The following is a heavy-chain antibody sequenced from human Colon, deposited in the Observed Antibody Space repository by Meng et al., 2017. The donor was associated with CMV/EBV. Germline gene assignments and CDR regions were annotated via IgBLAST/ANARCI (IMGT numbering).Heavy chain of an antibody. CDR3: ARATKPNCWDALNY. V-gene: IGHV4-34*01. Sequence: QVQVQQWGAGLLKPSETLSLTCAVYGESFSGYYWTWIRQPPGKGLEWIGEVYRNGDTNYDPSLKNRVTMSLDTSNNQVSLTLTSVSAADTAVYYCARATKPNCWDALNYWGQGRLGTVAS. D-gene: IGHD2-2*01. CDR2: VYRNGDT. CDR1: GESFSGYY. J-gene: IGHJ4*02.